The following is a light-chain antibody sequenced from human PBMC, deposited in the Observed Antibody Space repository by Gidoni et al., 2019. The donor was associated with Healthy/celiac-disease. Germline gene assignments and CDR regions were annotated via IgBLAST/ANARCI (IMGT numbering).Light chain of an antibody. Sequence: DIQMTQSPSTLSASVGDRVTIPCWASQSISSWFAWYQQKPGKAPKLLIYKASSLESGVPSRFSGSGSGTECTLTISSLQPDDFATYYCQQYNSYSTFGQXTKVEIK. J-gene: IGKJ1*01. CDR1: QSISSW. CDR3: QQYNSYST. CDR2: KAS. V-gene: IGKV1-5*03.